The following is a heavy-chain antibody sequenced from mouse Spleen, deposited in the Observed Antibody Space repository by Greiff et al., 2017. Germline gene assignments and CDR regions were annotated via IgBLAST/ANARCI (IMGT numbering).Heavy chain of an antibody. V-gene: IGHV5-9-3*01. CDR3: ARHLPYYGNSAWFAY. J-gene: IGHJ3*01. CDR2: ISSGGSYT. Sequence: EVQGVESGGGLVKPGGSLKLSCAASGFTFSSYAMSWVRQTPEKRLEWVATISSGGSYTYYPDSVKGRCTISRDNAKNTLYLQMSRLRSEDTAMYYCARHLPYYGNSAWFAYWGQGTLVTVSA. CDR1: GFTFSSYA. D-gene: IGHD2-10*01.